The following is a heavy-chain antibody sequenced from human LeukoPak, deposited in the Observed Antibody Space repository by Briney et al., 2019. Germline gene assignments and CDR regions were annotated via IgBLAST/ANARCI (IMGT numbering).Heavy chain of an antibody. J-gene: IGHJ4*02. CDR3: VSDSRLRSGGDS. D-gene: IGHD3-22*01. CDR2: ISPDGSVT. V-gene: IGHV3-74*01. CDR1: GFNLRTFW. Sequence: PGGSLRLSCAASGFNLRTFWIHWIRQDAGGRLVWVSRISPDGSVTTYTASVKGRFAISRDNAKNTLYLEMNSLRADDAAIYYCVSDSRLRSGGDSWGQGTPVTVSS.